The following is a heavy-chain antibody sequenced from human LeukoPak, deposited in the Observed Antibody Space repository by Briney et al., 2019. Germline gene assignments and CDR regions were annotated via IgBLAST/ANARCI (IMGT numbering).Heavy chain of an antibody. J-gene: IGHJ4*02. D-gene: IGHD3-22*01. Sequence: TTSQTLSLTCTVSGGSISSGGYYWSWIRQHPGKGLEWIGYIYYSGSTYYNPSLKSRVTISVDTSKNQFPLKLSSVTAADTAVYYCARAISSGYCDYWGQGTLVTVSS. V-gene: IGHV4-31*03. CDR1: GGSISSGGYY. CDR2: IYYSGST. CDR3: ARAISSGYCDY.